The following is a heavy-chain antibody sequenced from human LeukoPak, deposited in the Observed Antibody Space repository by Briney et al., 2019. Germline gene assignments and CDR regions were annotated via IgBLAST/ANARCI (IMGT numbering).Heavy chain of an antibody. Sequence: GASVKVSCKASGYTFTGYYMHWVRQAPGQGLEWMGRINPNSGGTNYAQKFQGRVTMTRDTSISTAYMELSSLRSDDTAVYYCRRDLVYYDSSGSDYWGQGTLVTDSP. D-gene: IGHD3-22*01. CDR3: RRDLVYYDSSGSDY. CDR2: INPNSGGT. CDR1: GYTFTGYY. V-gene: IGHV1-2*06. J-gene: IGHJ4*02.